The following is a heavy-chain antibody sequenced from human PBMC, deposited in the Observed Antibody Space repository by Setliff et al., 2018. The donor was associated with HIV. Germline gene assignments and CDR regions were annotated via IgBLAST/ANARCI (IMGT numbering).Heavy chain of an antibody. CDR3: ARANFWSGYRYYYYYMDV. CDR2: IYYSGST. D-gene: IGHD3-3*01. J-gene: IGHJ6*03. Sequence: SETLSLTCTVSGGSISSYYWSWIRQPAGKGLEWIGYIYYSGSTNYNPSLKSRVTISVDTSKNQFSLKLSSVTAADTAVYYCARANFWSGYRYYYYYMDVWGKGTTVTVSS. V-gene: IGHV4-59*01. CDR1: GGSISSYY.